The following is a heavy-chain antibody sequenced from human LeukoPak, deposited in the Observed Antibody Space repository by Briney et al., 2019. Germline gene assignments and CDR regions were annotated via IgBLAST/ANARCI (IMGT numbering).Heavy chain of an antibody. CDR1: GFTFSSYG. CDR2: ISYDGSNK. J-gene: IGHJ4*02. D-gene: IGHD6-19*01. Sequence: GGSLRLSCAASGFTFSSYGMHWVRQAPGKGLEWVAVISYDGSNKYYADSVKGRFTISRDNSKNTLYLQMNSLRVEETAVYYCAREEASSSHFDSWGQGTLVTVSS. CDR3: AREEASSSHFDS. V-gene: IGHV3-30*03.